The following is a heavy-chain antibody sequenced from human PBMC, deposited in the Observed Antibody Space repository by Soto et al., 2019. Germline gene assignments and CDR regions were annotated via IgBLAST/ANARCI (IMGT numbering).Heavy chain of an antibody. D-gene: IGHD5-18*01. Sequence: QVQLVQSGAEVKKPGSSVNVSCTAPGGTFSNYGITWVRQAPGQGLEWMGGILPIFGTTSVAQKFRGRVTITADEPTSTAYMELSSLRSEDTALYYCARNDRFRTAMDLSYLDSWGPGTLVTVSS. CDR1: GGTFSNYG. CDR3: ARNDRFRTAMDLSYLDS. CDR2: ILPIFGTT. J-gene: IGHJ4*02. V-gene: IGHV1-69*01.